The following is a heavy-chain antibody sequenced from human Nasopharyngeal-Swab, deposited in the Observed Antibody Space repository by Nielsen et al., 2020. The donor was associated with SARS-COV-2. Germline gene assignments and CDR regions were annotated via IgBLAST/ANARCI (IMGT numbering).Heavy chain of an antibody. V-gene: IGHV3-30-3*01. CDR2: ISYDGSNK. CDR1: GFTFSSYA. J-gene: IGHJ4*02. Sequence: GGSLRLSCAAPGFTFSSYAMHWVRQAPGKGLEWVAVISYDGSNKYYADSVKGRFTISRDNSKNTLYLQMNSLRAEDTAVYYCARDWGINYFDSSVDYWGQGTLVTVSS. D-gene: IGHD3-22*01. CDR3: ARDWGINYFDSSVDY.